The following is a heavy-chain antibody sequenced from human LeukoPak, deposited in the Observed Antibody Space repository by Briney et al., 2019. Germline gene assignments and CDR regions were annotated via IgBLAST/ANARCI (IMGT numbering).Heavy chain of an antibody. CDR3: VREAWGGVDF. CDR1: GFTYSDRY. V-gene: IGHV3-11*01. Sequence: PGGSLRLSCAASGFTYSDRYMSWIRQAPGKGLEWVSYISPGGDTRYYADSVKGRFTISRDNAENSLYLQMNSLRAEDTAVYYCVREAWGGVDFWGQGTLVTVSS. D-gene: IGHD3-16*01. J-gene: IGHJ4*02. CDR2: ISPGGDTR.